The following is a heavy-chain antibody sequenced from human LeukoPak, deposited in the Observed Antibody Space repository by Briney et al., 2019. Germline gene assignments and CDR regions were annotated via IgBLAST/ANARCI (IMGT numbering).Heavy chain of an antibody. CDR2: INPNSGGT. CDR1: GYTFTGYY. J-gene: IGHJ5*02. D-gene: IGHD4-17*01. CDR3: ARGDYGDYVVWFDP. Sequence: ASVNVSCKASGYTFTGYYMHWVRQAPGQGLEWMGWINPNSGGTNYAQKFQGRVTMTRDTSISTAYMELSRLRSDGTAVYYCARGDYGDYVVWFDPWGQGTLVTVSS. V-gene: IGHV1-2*02.